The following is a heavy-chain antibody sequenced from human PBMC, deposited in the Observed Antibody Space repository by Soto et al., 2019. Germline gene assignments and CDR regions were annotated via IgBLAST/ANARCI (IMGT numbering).Heavy chain of an antibody. CDR3: ARDSYSSGTH. V-gene: IGHV3-74*01. Sequence: EVQLVESGGGLVQPGGSLRLSCAASGFPFGDNWMHWVRQAPGKGLVWVSRISNDGSSTTYAVSVRGRFTVSRDNAKNTLYLQMNSLRAEDTAVYYCARDSYSSGTHWVHGTLVTVSS. CDR2: ISNDGSST. J-gene: IGHJ4*01. CDR1: GFPFGDNW. D-gene: IGHD3-10*01.